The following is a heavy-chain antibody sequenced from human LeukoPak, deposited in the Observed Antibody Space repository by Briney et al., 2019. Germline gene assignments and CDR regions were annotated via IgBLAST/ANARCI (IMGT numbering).Heavy chain of an antibody. Sequence: GGSLRLSCAASRFTFSSYGMNWVRQAPGKGLEWVSSISSSSSYIYYADSVKGRFTISRDNAKNSLYLQMNSLRAEDTAVYYCARDRQQLVPTNYYYYGMDVWGKGTTVTVSS. CDR1: RFTFSSYG. V-gene: IGHV3-21*01. CDR3: ARDRQQLVPTNYYYYGMDV. J-gene: IGHJ6*04. D-gene: IGHD6-13*01. CDR2: ISSSSSYI.